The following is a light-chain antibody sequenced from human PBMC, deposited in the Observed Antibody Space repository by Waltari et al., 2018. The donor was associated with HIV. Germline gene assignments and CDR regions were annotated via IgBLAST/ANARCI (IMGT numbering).Light chain of an antibody. CDR2: SSK. Sequence: QSVLTQPPSASGTPGQRVTISCSGSSSNIGSSYVYWYQQVPGTAPKLLIYSSKRRPSGVPDRFPGSKSGTSASLAISGLRSEDEADYYCAAWDDSLSGYVFGTGTKVTVL. CDR3: AAWDDSLSGYV. J-gene: IGLJ1*01. V-gene: IGLV1-47*01. CDR1: SSNIGSSY.